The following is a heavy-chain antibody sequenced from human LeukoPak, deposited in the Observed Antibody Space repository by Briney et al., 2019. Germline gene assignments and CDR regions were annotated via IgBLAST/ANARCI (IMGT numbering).Heavy chain of an antibody. CDR2: ISSSSSYI. J-gene: IGHJ4*02. CDR1: GFTFSSYS. Sequence: PGGSLRLSCAASGFTFSSYSMNWVRQAPGKGLEWVSSISSSSSYIYYADSVKGRFTISRDNAKNSLYLQMNSLRAEDTAVYYCAREVWGSGLAPDYWGQGTLVTVSS. V-gene: IGHV3-21*01. CDR3: AREVWGSGLAPDY. D-gene: IGHD2-15*01.